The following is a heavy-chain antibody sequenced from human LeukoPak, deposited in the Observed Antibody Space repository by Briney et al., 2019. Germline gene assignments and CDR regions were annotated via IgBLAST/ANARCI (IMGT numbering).Heavy chain of an antibody. CDR1: GYTFTSYY. Sequence: GASVKVSCKASGYTFTSYYMHWVRQAPGQGLEWMGIINPSGGSTSYAQKFQGRVTMTTDTPTSTVYMELRSLRSDDTAVYYCGRHDGGSGWPWLGIDYWGQGTLVTVSS. D-gene: IGHD6-25*01. J-gene: IGHJ4*02. CDR2: INPSGGST. V-gene: IGHV1-46*01. CDR3: GRHDGGSGWPWLGIDY.